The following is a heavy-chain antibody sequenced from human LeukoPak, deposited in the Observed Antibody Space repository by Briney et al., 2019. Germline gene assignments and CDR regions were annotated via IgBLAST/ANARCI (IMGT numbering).Heavy chain of an antibody. CDR2: ISGSGGST. J-gene: IGHJ6*03. D-gene: IGHD2-15*01. V-gene: IGHV3-23*01. Sequence: GGSLRLSCAASGFTFSSYAMSWVRQAPGKGLEWVSAISGSGGSTYYADSVKGRFTISRDNSKNTLYLQMNSLRAEDTAVYYCARVKVVGGNYMDVWGKGTTVTVSS. CDR1: GFTFSSYA. CDR3: ARVKVVGGNYMDV.